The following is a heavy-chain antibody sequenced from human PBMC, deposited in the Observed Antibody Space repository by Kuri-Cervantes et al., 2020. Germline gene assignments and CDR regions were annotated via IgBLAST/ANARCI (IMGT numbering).Heavy chain of an antibody. J-gene: IGHJ4*02. V-gene: IGHV3-21*04. Sequence: GESLKISCAASGFTFSDHYMNWVRQAPGKGLEWVSSISSSSSYIYYADSVKGRFTISRDNAKNSLYLQMNSLRAEDTALYYCAREGREYSSSGSFDYWGQGTLVTVSS. CDR1: GFTFSDHY. D-gene: IGHD6-6*01. CDR3: AREGREYSSSGSFDY. CDR2: ISSSSSYI.